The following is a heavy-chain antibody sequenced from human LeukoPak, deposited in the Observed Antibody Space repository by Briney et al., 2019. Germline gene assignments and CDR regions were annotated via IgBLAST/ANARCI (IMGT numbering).Heavy chain of an antibody. CDR3: ARSGDYGESFDS. CDR2: ISSSGSTI. V-gene: IGHV3-48*04. D-gene: IGHD4-17*01. Sequence: GGSLRLSCAASRFTFSNYNMHWVRQAPGKGLEWVSYISSSGSTIYYADSVKGRFTISRDNAKSSLYLQVNSLRAEDTALYYCARSGDYGESFDSWGQGTLVTVSS. J-gene: IGHJ4*02. CDR1: RFTFSNYN.